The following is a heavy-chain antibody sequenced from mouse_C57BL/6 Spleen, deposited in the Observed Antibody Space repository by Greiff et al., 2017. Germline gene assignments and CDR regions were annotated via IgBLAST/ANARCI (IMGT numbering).Heavy chain of an antibody. V-gene: IGHV1-22*01. CDR2: INPNNGGT. J-gene: IGHJ4*01. D-gene: IGHD4-1*01. CDR3: ASGRNYAMDY. CDR1: GYTFTDYN. Sequence: VHVKQSGPELVKPGASVKMSCKASGYTFTDYNMHWVKQSHGKSLEWIGYINPNNGGTSYNQKFKGKATLTVNKSSSTAYMELRSLTSEDSAVYYCASGRNYAMDYWGQGTSVTVSS.